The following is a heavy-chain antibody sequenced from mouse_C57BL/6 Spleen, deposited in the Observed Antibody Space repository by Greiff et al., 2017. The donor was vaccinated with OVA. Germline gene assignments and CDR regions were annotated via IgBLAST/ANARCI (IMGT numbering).Heavy chain of an antibody. Sequence: QVQLQQPGAELVRPGSSVKLSCKASGYTFTSYWMDWVKQRPGQGLEWIGNIYPSDSETHYNQKFKDKATLTVDKSSSTAYMQLSSLTSEDSAVYYCASRQLRDGDFDYWGQGTTLTVSS. J-gene: IGHJ2*01. CDR1: GYTFTSYW. CDR3: ASRQLRDGDFDY. D-gene: IGHD3-2*02. CDR2: IYPSDSET. V-gene: IGHV1-61*01.